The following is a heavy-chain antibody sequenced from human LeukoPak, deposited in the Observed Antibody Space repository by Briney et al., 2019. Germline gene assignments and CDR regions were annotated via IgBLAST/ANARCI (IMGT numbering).Heavy chain of an antibody. CDR1: GGTFSSYA. CDR3: AHSSSWYSNGYYFDY. J-gene: IGHJ4*02. CDR2: IIPIFGTA. V-gene: IGHV1-69*05. Sequence: ASVKVSCKASGGTFSSYAIRWVRQAPGQGLEWMGGIIPIFGTANYAQKFQGRVTITTDESTSTAYMELSSLRSEDTAVYYCAHSSSWYSNGYYFDYWGQGTLVTVSS. D-gene: IGHD6-13*01.